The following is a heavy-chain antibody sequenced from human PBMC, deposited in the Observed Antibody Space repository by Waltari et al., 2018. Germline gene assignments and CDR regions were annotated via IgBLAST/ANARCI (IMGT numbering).Heavy chain of an antibody. CDR2: IKEDGSAT. Sequence: EVQMVESGGGLVQPGGSLTISCEASGFTFSTFWLSWFRQAPGKGLEWVANIKEDGSATYYIESVRGRFTISRDNAKNSLYLQMSSLRVDDTAMYYCSRDSSGNDYWGQGTLVTVS. CDR3: SRDSSGNDY. D-gene: IGHD1-26*01. CDR1: GFTFSTFW. V-gene: IGHV3-7*01. J-gene: IGHJ4*02.